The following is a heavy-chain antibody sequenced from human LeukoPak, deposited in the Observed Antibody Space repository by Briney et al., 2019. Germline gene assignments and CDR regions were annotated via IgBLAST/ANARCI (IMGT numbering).Heavy chain of an antibody. D-gene: IGHD6-13*01. V-gene: IGHV3-48*03. CDR1: GFTFSTYE. Sequence: PGGSLRLSCAASGFTFSTYEMNWVRQAPGKGLEWVSFISESGSSTYYGDSVKGRFTISRDNAKNSLYVQMNSLRVEDTAVYYCARDGGQQQLVLDYRGQGTLVTVSS. CDR2: ISESGSST. CDR3: ARDGGQQQLVLDY. J-gene: IGHJ4*02.